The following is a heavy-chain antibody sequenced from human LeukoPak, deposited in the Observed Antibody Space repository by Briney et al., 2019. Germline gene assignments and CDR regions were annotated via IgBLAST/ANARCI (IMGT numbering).Heavy chain of an antibody. V-gene: IGHV4-34*01. CDR2: INHSGST. Sequence: SETLSLTCAVYGGSFSGYYWSWIRQPPGKGLEWIGEINHSGSTNYNPSLKSRVTISVDTPKNQFSLKLSSVTAADTAVYYCARKRVVKHRGAFDIWGQGTMVTVSS. CDR1: GGSFSGYY. J-gene: IGHJ3*02. CDR3: ARKRVVKHRGAFDI. D-gene: IGHD3-22*01.